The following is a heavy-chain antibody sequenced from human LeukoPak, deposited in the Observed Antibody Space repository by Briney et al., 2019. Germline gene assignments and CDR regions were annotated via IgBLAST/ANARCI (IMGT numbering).Heavy chain of an antibody. CDR3: AREVDSVVPAAIANWFDP. CDR2: ISGSSSFT. CDR1: RFTFSDYY. Sequence: PGGSLRLSCAASRFTFSDYYMSWIRQAPGKGLEWVSYISGSSSFTNYADSVKGRFTISRDNAKNSLYLQMNSLRAEDTAVYYCAREVDSVVPAAIANWFDPWGQGTLVTVSS. D-gene: IGHD2-2*02. J-gene: IGHJ5*02. V-gene: IGHV3-11*06.